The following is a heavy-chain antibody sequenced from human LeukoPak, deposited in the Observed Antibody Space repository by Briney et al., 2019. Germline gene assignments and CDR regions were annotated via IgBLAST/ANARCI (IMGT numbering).Heavy chain of an antibody. V-gene: IGHV4-61*02. Sequence: PSETLSLTCTVSGGSISSGSYYWSWIRQPAGKGLEWIGRIYTSGSTNYNPSLKSRVTISVDTSKNQFSLKLSSVTAADTAVYYCARLGHCSSTSCYSSPFDYWSQGTLVTVSS. CDR1: GGSISSGSYY. CDR2: IYTSGST. CDR3: ARLGHCSSTSCYSSPFDY. J-gene: IGHJ4*02. D-gene: IGHD2-2*01.